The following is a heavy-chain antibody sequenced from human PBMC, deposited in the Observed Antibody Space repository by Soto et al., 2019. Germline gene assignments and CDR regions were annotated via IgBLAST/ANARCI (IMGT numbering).Heavy chain of an antibody. CDR2: IVVGSGNT. V-gene: IGHV1-58*02. CDR1: GFTFTSSA. D-gene: IGHD3-3*01. CDR3: AAGTYYDFWSGSSLSAVLGPFDY. J-gene: IGHJ4*02. Sequence: TSVKVSCKASGFTFTSSAMQWVRQARGQRLEWIGWIVVGSGNTNYAQKFQERVTITRDMSTSTAYMELSSLRSEDTAVYYCAAGTYYDFWSGSSLSAVLGPFDYWGQGTLVTVSS.